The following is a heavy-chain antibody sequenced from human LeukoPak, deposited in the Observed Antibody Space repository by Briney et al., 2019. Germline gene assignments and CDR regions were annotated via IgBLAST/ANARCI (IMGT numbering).Heavy chain of an antibody. CDR3: ARGRVSSSSWSSTYYYYFYMDV. CDR1: GGSISSYY. V-gene: IGHV4-59*01. CDR2: IDHTGST. J-gene: IGHJ6*03. D-gene: IGHD6-13*01. Sequence: SETLSLTCTVSGGSISSYYWSWIRQPPGKGLEWIGYIDHTGSTNYNPSLNSRVTISRDTSKNHFSLELSSVTAADTAVYFCARGRVSSSSWSSTYYYYFYMDVWGKGTTVTVSS.